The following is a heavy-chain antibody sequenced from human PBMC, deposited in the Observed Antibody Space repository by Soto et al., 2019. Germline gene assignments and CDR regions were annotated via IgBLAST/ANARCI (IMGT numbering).Heavy chain of an antibody. J-gene: IGHJ6*02. CDR2: IIPIFGTA. Sequence: GASVKVSCKASGGTFSSYAISWVRQAPGQGLEWMGGIIPIFGTANYAQKFQGRVTITADESTSTAYMELSSLRSEDTAVYYCARNLGYCSNGVCYSYYHYGMDVWGQGTTVTVSS. CDR1: GGTFSSYA. CDR3: ARNLGYCSNGVCYSYYHYGMDV. D-gene: IGHD2-8*01. V-gene: IGHV1-69*13.